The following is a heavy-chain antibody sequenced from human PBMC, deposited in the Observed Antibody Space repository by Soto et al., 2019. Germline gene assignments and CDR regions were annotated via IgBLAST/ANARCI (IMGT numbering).Heavy chain of an antibody. CDR2: IYYRGST. CDR3: ATAVPNDYVPNYYPVDV. D-gene: IGHD4-17*01. V-gene: IGHV4-59*01. CDR1: GASISNYY. Sequence: QVQLQEAGPGLVKPSETLSLTCSVSGASISNYYWSWIRQPPGKGLEWIGYIYYRGSTNYNPPLKSRVTISVDTSRNQVSLRLTSVTAADTAVYYCATAVPNDYVPNYYPVDVWGRGITVTVSS. J-gene: IGHJ6*03.